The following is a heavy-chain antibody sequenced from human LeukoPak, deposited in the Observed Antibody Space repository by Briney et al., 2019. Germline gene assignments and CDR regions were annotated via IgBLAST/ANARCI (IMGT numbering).Heavy chain of an antibody. Sequence: SETLSLTCAVYGGSFGGYYWRWIRQPPGKGLGWIGEINDSGSTTYNPSLKGRVTISVDTSKNQFSLKLRSVTAADTAVYYCARVQYCSSTSCHSGGYYYYYMDVWGKGTTVTVSS. CDR1: GGSFGGYY. D-gene: IGHD2-2*02. CDR3: ARVQYCSSTSCHSGGYYYYYMDV. CDR2: INDSGST. V-gene: IGHV4-34*01. J-gene: IGHJ6*03.